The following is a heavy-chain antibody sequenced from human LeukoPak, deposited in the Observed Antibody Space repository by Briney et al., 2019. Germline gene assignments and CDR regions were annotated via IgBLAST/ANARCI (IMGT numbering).Heavy chain of an antibody. CDR2: IYTSGST. CDR1: GGSISSGSYY. CDR3: ARQGSSSWYKAFDI. Sequence: SQTLSLTCTVSGGSISSGSYYWSWIRQPAGKGLEWIGRIYTSGSTNYNPSLKRRVTISVDTSKNQFSLKLSSVTAADTAVYYCARQGSSSWYKAFDIWGQGTMVTVSS. D-gene: IGHD6-13*01. V-gene: IGHV4-61*02. J-gene: IGHJ3*02.